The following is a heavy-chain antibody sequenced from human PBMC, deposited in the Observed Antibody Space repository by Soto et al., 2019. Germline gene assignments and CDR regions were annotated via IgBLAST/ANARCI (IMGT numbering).Heavy chain of an antibody. Sequence: GGSLRLSCAASVFTCSSYAMHWVRQAPGKWLEWVAVISYDGSNKYYADSVKGRFTISRDNSKNTLYLQMNSLRAEDTAVYYCARDRHGDILGGQGTLVTVSS. J-gene: IGHJ4*02. D-gene: IGHD4-17*01. V-gene: IGHV3-30-3*01. CDR1: VFTCSSYA. CDR2: ISYDGSNK. CDR3: ARDRHGDIL.